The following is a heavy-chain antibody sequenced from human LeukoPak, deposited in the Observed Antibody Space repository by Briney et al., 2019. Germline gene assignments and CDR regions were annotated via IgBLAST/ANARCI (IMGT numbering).Heavy chain of an antibody. CDR2: IYTSGST. J-gene: IGHJ5*02. CDR3: ARVRRIAAAGSDWFDP. Sequence: SETLSLTCTVSGGSISSYYWSWIRQPAGKGLEWIGRIYTSGSTNYNPSLKSRVTISVDMSKNQFSLKLSSVTAADTAVYYCARVRRIAAAGSDWFDPWGQGTLVTVSS. V-gene: IGHV4-4*07. D-gene: IGHD6-13*01. CDR1: GGSISSYY.